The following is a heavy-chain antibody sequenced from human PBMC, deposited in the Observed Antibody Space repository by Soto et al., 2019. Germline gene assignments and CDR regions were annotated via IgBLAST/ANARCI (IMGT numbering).Heavy chain of an antibody. D-gene: IGHD3-10*01. V-gene: IGHV3-23*01. Sequence: GGSLRLSCAASGSTFSSYAMTWVRQAPGKGLEWVSGISGSGGSTDYADSVKGRFTVSRDNSKNTLYLQMNSLRGEDTAVYYCATSAGGAWGQGTLVTVSS. CDR3: ATSAGGA. CDR2: ISGSGGST. J-gene: IGHJ4*02. CDR1: GSTFSSYA.